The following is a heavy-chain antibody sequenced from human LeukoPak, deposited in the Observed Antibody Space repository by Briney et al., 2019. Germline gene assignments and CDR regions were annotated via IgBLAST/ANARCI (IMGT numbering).Heavy chain of an antibody. D-gene: IGHD3-22*01. CDR3: ARGPYDSSGYYFLGAFDI. CDR1: GYTFTGYY. Sequence: ASVKVSCKASGYTFTGYYMHWVRQAPGQGLEWMGWINPNSGGTNYAQKFQGRVTMTRDTSISTAYMELSRLRSDDTAVYYCARGPYDSSGYYFLGAFDIWGQGTMVTVSS. CDR2: INPNSGGT. J-gene: IGHJ3*02. V-gene: IGHV1-2*02.